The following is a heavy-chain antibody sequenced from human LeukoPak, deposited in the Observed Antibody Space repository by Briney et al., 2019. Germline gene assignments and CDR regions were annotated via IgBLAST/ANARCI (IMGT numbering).Heavy chain of an antibody. CDR2: INHSGST. J-gene: IGHJ4*02. CDR3: ARGRQDSSGWSYYFDY. Sequence: SVTLSLTCAVYGGSFSGYYWSWIRQPPGKGLEWIGEINHSGSTNYNPSLKSRVTISVDTSKNQFSLKLSSVTAADTAVYYCARGRQDSSGWSYYFDYWGQGTLVTVSS. CDR1: GGSFSGYY. V-gene: IGHV4-34*01. D-gene: IGHD6-19*01.